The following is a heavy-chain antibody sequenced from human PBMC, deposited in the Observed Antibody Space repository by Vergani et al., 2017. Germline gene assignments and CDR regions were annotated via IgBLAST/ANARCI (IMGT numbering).Heavy chain of an antibody. V-gene: IGHV1-69-2*01. J-gene: IGHJ6*03. Sequence: VQLVQSGAEVKKPGSSVKVSCKVSGYTFTDYYMHWVQQAPGKGLEWMGLVDPEDGETIYAEKFQGRVTIPADTSKDPAYMEMSSLRAEDTAVYYCATAFPRGYSYGLNYYYYMDVWGKGTTVTVSS. CDR3: ATAFPRGYSYGLNYYYYMDV. CDR1: GYTFTDYY. D-gene: IGHD5-18*01. CDR2: VDPEDGET.